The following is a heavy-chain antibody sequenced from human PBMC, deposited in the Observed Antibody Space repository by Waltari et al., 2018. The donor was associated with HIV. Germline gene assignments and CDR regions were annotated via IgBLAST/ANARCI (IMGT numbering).Heavy chain of an antibody. CDR2: IHHSDSS. D-gene: IGHD3-3*01. Sequence: QVQLQESGPGLVKPSGTLSLTCAVSGASISSSTWWSWVRQSPGKGLEWIGQIHHSDSSYYNPSVTSRVTLSVDKSKNQFSLSLTSLTAADTAVYYCASRVSIFGVVGRDFDTWGQGILVTVSS. V-gene: IGHV4-4*02. CDR1: GASISSSTW. J-gene: IGHJ4*02. CDR3: ASRVSIFGVVGRDFDT.